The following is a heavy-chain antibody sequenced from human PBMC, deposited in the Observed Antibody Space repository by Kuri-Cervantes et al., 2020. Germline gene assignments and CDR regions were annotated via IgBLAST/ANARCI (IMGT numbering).Heavy chain of an antibody. CDR1: GFTFSSYW. D-gene: IGHD6-19*01. CDR2: ISYDGSTK. Sequence: GESLKISCAASGFTFSSYWMSWVRQAPGKGLEWVAVISYDGSTKYYADSVKGRFTISRDNSKNKLYLQMHSLRPEDMAVYYCAKTHSSGWYYFDYWGQGTLVTVSS. V-gene: IGHV3-30*18. J-gene: IGHJ4*02. CDR3: AKTHSSGWYYFDY.